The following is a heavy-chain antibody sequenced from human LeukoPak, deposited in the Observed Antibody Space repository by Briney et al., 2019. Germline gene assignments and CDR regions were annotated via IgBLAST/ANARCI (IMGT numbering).Heavy chain of an antibody. CDR2: IFPGDSDT. D-gene: IGHD1/OR15-1a*01. Sequence: NHGESLKISCKGSGYIFTTYWIGWVRQMPGKGLEWMGIIFPGDSDTIYSPSFQGQVTISADKSINTAYLQCSSLKASDTAMYYCATSESQTKFDYWGQGTLVTASS. V-gene: IGHV5-51*01. J-gene: IGHJ4*02. CDR3: ATSESQTKFDY. CDR1: GYIFTTYW.